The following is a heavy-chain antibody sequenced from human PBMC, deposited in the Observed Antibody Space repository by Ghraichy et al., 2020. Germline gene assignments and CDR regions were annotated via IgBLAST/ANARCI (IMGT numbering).Heavy chain of an antibody. CDR3: ALSWFGGGYYYYGMDV. J-gene: IGHJ6*02. CDR1: GFTFSSYA. V-gene: IGHV3-23*01. CDR2: ISGSGGST. D-gene: IGHD3-10*01. Sequence: FTFAASGFTFSSYAMTWVRQAPGKGLEWVSAISGSGGSTYYADSVKGRFTISRDNSKNTMYLQMNSLRAEDTAVYYCALSWFGGGYYYYGMDVWGQVTTVTVSS.